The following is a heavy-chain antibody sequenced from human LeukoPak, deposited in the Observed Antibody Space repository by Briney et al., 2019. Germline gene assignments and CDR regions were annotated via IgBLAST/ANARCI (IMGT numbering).Heavy chain of an antibody. D-gene: IGHD2-2*01. Sequence: PSETLSLTCTVSGGSISSYYWSWIRQPPGKGLEWIGYIYYSGSTNYNPSLKSRVTISVDTSKDQFSLKLSSVTAADTAVYYCARDYPYCSSTSCYAPGAFDIWGQGTMVTVSS. CDR3: ARDYPYCSSTSCYAPGAFDI. J-gene: IGHJ3*02. CDR2: IYYSGST. CDR1: GGSISSYY. V-gene: IGHV4-59*01.